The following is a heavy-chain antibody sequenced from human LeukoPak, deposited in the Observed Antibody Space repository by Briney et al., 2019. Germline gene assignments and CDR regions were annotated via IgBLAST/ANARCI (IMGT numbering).Heavy chain of an antibody. CDR3: AKAHCSPTSCSRTDY. V-gene: IGHV3-23*01. Sequence: PGGSLRLCCAASGFTFSTCAMGWVRQAPGKGLGWVSAISGSGGSTFYADSVKGRFTISRDNSKNTVYLQMSGLRAEDTALYYCAKAHCSPTSCSRTDYWGQGTLVTVSS. CDR1: GFTFSTCA. J-gene: IGHJ4*02. CDR2: ISGSGGST. D-gene: IGHD2-2*01.